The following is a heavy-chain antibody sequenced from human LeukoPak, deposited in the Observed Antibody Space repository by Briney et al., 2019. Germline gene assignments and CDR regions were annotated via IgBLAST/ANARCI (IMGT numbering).Heavy chain of an antibody. J-gene: IGHJ4*02. D-gene: IGHD3-22*01. Sequence: GGSLRLSCAASGFTFSSYAMSWVRQAPGKGLEWVAVISYDGSNKYYADSVKGRFTISRDNSKNTLYLQMNSLRAEDTAVYYCAKDHTKDYYDSSFDYWGQGTLVTVSS. CDR1: GFTFSSYA. V-gene: IGHV3-30*18. CDR3: AKDHTKDYYDSSFDY. CDR2: ISYDGSNK.